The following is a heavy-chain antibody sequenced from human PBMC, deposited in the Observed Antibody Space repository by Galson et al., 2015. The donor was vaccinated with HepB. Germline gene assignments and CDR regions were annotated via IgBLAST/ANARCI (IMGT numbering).Heavy chain of an antibody. CDR1: GFSFSSYS. V-gene: IGHV3-48*02. Sequence: SLRLSCAASGFSFSSYSMNWVRQAPGKGLEWVSYISRSSSTIYYADSVKGRFTISGDNAKNSLYLQMNSLRDEDTAVYYCARDQRQWLDGGAFDIWGQGTMVTVSS. CDR2: ISRSSSTI. J-gene: IGHJ3*02. CDR3: ARDQRQWLDGGAFDI. D-gene: IGHD6-19*01.